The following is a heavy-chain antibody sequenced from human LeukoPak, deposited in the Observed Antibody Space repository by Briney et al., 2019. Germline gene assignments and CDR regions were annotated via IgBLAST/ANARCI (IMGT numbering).Heavy chain of an antibody. Sequence: PSETLSLTCTVSGGSISSYFWNWIRQPPGKGPEWIGYIYYSGNTNYNPSLKSRVAISVDTSKNQFSLRLSSVTAADTAVYLCARVSCTTTSCPGWFDPWGQGTLITVSS. CDR2: IYYSGNT. V-gene: IGHV4-59*01. J-gene: IGHJ5*02. D-gene: IGHD2-2*01. CDR1: GGSISSYF. CDR3: ARVSCTTTSCPGWFDP.